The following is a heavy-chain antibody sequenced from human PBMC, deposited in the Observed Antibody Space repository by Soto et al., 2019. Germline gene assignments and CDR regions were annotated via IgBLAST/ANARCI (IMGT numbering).Heavy chain of an antibody. V-gene: IGHV4-59*01. CDR3: ARRGSKTWFDS. Sequence: PSETLSLTCTVSGGSISSYYWSWIRQPPGKGLEWIGYIYYSGSTNYNPSLKSRVTISVDTSKNQFSLKLSSVTAADTAVYYCARRGSKTWFDSCGQGTLVTLSS. CDR2: IYYSGST. CDR1: GGSISSYY. J-gene: IGHJ5*01.